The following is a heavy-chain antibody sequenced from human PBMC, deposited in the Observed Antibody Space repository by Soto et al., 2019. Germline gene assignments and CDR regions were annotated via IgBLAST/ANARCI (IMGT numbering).Heavy chain of an antibody. Sequence: QVQVVQSGAEVKKPGASVKVSCKASGYTFSSYGISWVRQDPGQGLEWMGWINTYNGNTTYAQKVQGRVTMTADTSTSTAYMELRSLRSDDTAVYCCAIVSLTMIVVPFGGYWGQGTLVTVSS. D-gene: IGHD3-22*01. J-gene: IGHJ4*02. V-gene: IGHV1-18*04. CDR3: AIVSLTMIVVPFGGY. CDR1: GYTFSSYG. CDR2: INTYNGNT.